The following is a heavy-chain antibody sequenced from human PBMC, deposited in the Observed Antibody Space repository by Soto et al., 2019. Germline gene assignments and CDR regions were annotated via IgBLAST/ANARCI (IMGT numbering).Heavy chain of an antibody. V-gene: IGHV4-59*01. D-gene: IGHD2-15*01. J-gene: IGHJ4*02. CDR1: GASINSYY. Sequence: QVQLQESGPGLVKPSETLSLTCTVSGASINSYYWSWIRQPPGKGLEWIGYIYYSGRTNYSPSLKSRVTISVDTSRNQFSLKLSSVTAADTAVYYCAASRGYCSGGSCYAWVFDSLGQGTLVTVSS. CDR2: IYYSGRT. CDR3: AASRGYCSGGSCYAWVFDS.